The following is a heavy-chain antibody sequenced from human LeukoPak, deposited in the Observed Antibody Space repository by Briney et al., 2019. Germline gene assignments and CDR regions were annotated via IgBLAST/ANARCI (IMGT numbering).Heavy chain of an antibody. CDR2: IYYSGST. J-gene: IGHJ4*02. V-gene: IGHV4-39*07. Sequence: PSETLSLTCTVSGGSISSSSYYWGWIRQPPGKGLEWIGSIYYSGSTYYNPSLKSRVTISVDTSKNQFSLKLSSVTAADTAVYYCASGVQWLVHWGQGTLVTVSS. CDR3: ASGVQWLVH. CDR1: GGSISSSSYY. D-gene: IGHD6-19*01.